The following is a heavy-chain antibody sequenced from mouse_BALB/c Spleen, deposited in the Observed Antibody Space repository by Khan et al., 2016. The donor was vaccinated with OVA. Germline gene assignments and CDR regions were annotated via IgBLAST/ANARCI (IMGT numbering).Heavy chain of an antibody. CDR2: INSNGGST. V-gene: IGHV5-6-3*01. Sequence: DVKLVESGGGLVQPGGSLKLSCAASGFTFSSYGMSWVRQTPDKRLELVATINSNGGSTYYPDSVKGRFTISRDNAKNTLYLQMSSLKSEDTAMYYCARRARTINGGQGTTLTVSS. CDR3: ARRARTIN. D-gene: IGHD3-3*01. CDR1: GFTFSSYG. J-gene: IGHJ2*01.